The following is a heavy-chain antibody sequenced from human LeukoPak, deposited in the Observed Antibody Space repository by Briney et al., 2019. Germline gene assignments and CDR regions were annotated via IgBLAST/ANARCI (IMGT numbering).Heavy chain of an antibody. V-gene: IGHV3-23*01. CDR3: AKRRAGYYDSSGATWVY. J-gene: IGHJ4*02. D-gene: IGHD3-22*01. CDR1: GFTFSSYA. CDR2: ISGSGGST. Sequence: PGGSLRLSRAASGFTFSSYAMSWVRQAPWKGLEWVSAISGSGGSTYYADSVKGRFTISRDNSKNTLYLQMNSLRAEDTAVYYCAKRRAGYYDSSGATWVYWGQGTLVTVSS.